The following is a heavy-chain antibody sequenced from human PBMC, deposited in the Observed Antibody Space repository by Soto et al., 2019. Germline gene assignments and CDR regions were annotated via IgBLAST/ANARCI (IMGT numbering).Heavy chain of an antibody. D-gene: IGHD2-2*01. CDR3: ARDRYCSSTSCYLYYYMDV. CDR1: GFPFGGYG. V-gene: IGHV3-74*01. CDR2: INSDGSST. J-gene: IGHJ6*03. Sequence: GGSLRVSCGAAGFPFGGYGGHWVRQAPGKGLVWVSRINSDGSSTSYADSVKGRFTISRDNAKNTLYLQMNSLRAEDTAVYYCARDRYCSSTSCYLYYYMDVWGKGTTVTVSS.